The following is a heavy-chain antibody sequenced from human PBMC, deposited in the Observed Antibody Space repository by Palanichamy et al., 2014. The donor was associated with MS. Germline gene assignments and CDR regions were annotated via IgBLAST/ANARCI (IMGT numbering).Heavy chain of an antibody. D-gene: IGHD3-10*01. CDR1: GYTFTSYY. J-gene: IGHJ5*02. Sequence: QVQLVQSGAEVKKPGASVKVSSKASGYTFTSYYMHWVRQAPGQGLEWMGIINPSGGGTSYAQKFQGRVTMARDTSTSTVYMELSSLRSEDTAVYYCARGTTMVRGVINKRSGWIDPWGQGTLVTVSS. V-gene: IGHV1-46*03. CDR3: ARGTTMVRGVINKRSGWIDP. CDR2: INPSGGGT.